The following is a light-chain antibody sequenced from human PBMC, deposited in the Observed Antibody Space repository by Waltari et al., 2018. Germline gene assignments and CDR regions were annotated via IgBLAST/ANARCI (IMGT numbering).Light chain of an antibody. Sequence: LVLTPSPSASAPLGASVKLTCSLPGEFSAHASACLQKQPLKRPRFLMTVDSDGSDRKGDEISARFSGSSSDLDRYLTISRLQSDDEADYFCQTWGTGIQVFGSGTKLTVL. CDR3: QTWGTGIQV. V-gene: IGLV4-69*01. CDR2: VDSDGSD. J-gene: IGLJ3*02. CDR1: GEFSAHA.